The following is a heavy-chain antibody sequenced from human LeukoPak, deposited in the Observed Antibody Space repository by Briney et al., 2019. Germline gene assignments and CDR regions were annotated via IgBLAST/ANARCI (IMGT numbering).Heavy chain of an antibody. V-gene: IGHV1-2*02. CDR3: ARAPRGYYYDSSGYWPFDY. CDR2: INPNSGGT. CDR1: GYTFTGYY. J-gene: IGHJ4*02. D-gene: IGHD3-22*01. Sequence: ASVKVSCKASGYTFTGYYMHWVRQAPGQGLEWMGWINPNSGGTNYAQKFQGRVTMTRDMSTSTVYMELSSLRSEDTAVYYCARAPRGYYYDSSGYWPFDYWGQGTLVTVSS.